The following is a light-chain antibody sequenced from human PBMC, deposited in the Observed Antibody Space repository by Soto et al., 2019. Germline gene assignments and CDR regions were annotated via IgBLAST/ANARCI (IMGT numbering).Light chain of an antibody. CDR1: QTISYW. J-gene: IGKJ1*01. Sequence: DIQMTQSPSTLSASVRDRVTITCRASQTISYWLAWYQQKPGNAHNLLFKKAGILRSVDTSMSGGSGCGKVFTLTSSSLQHDDLATYCYQQYNYYARTFGRGTKVDI. CDR2: KAG. V-gene: IGKV1-5*03. CDR3: QQYNYYART.